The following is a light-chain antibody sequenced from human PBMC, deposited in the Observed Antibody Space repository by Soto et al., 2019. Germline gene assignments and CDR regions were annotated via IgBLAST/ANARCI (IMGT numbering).Light chain of an antibody. CDR1: SSDVGGYNY. J-gene: IGLJ2*01. CDR2: EVS. CDR3: SSYGGRNNLL. Sequence: QSVLTQPPSASGSPGQSVTISCTGTSSDVGGYNYVSWYQQHPGKAPKVMIYEVSKRPSGVSYRFSGSKSGNTASLTVSGLQAEDEADYYCSSYGGRNNLLFGGGTKVTVL. V-gene: IGLV2-8*01.